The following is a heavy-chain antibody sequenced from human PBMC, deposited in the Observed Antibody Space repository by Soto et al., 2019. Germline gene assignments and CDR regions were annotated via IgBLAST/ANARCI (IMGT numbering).Heavy chain of an antibody. D-gene: IGHD3-22*01. CDR2: ISAYNGNT. Sequence: RASVKVSCKASGYTFTSYGISWVRQAPGQGLEWMGWISAYNGNTNYAQKLQGRVTMTTDTSTSTAYMELRSLRSDDTAVYYCARVMNYYDSSGYPDYWGQGTLVTVSS. CDR1: GYTFTSYG. CDR3: ARVMNYYDSSGYPDY. J-gene: IGHJ4*02. V-gene: IGHV1-18*01.